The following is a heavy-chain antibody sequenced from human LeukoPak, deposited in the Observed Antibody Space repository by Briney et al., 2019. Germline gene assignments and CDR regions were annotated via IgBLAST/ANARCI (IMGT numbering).Heavy chain of an antibody. Sequence: GGSLRLSCAVSGFTFSGFWMSWSRQAPGKGLEWVASINSDGSEGYYADVVKGRFTISRDNAKNSLYLQINGLRAEDTAVYYCARSSYSSSSSVWGQGTMVTVSS. J-gene: IGHJ3*01. V-gene: IGHV3-7*03. CDR1: GFTFSGFW. D-gene: IGHD6-6*01. CDR3: ARSSYSSSSSV. CDR2: INSDGSEG.